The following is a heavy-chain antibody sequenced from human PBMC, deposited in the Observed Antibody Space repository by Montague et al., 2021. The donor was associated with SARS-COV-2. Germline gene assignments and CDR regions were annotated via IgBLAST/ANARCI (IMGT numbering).Heavy chain of an antibody. CDR1: GGSISSGSYY. D-gene: IGHD6-19*01. Sequence: TLSLTCTVSGGSISSGSYYCSWIRQPAGKGLEWIGRISISGSTNYNPSLKSRVTISVDTSKNQFSLKLRSVTAADTAVYYCARDIAVAGLFDYWGQGTLVTVSS. V-gene: IGHV4-61*02. CDR3: ARDIAVAGLFDY. CDR2: ISISGST. J-gene: IGHJ4*02.